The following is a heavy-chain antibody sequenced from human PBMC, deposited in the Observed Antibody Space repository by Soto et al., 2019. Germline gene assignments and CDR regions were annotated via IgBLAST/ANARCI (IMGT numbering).Heavy chain of an antibody. CDR2: LSWNSGTI. V-gene: IGHV3-9*01. CDR3: AKADSSGWYYSVDY. D-gene: IGHD6-19*01. Sequence: EVQLVESGGGLVQPGKSLRLSCAASGFTFDDYAMHWVRQVPGKGLEWVSGLSWNSGTIDYEDSVKGRFTISRDNAKNSLHLQMNSLKPADTAFYSCAKADSSGWYYSVDYWGQGNVVTVSS. J-gene: IGHJ4*02. CDR1: GFTFDDYA.